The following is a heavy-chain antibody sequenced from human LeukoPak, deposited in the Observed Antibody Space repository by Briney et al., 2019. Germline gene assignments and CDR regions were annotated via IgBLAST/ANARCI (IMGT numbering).Heavy chain of an antibody. Sequence: PSQTLSLTCTVSGGSISSDDYYWSRIRQPPGKGLEWIVYIYYSVSTYYNPSLKSRVTISVYTSKNQFSLKLTSVTAADTAVYYCARGGRAAVRFDLWGRGTLVTVSS. CDR1: GGSISSDDYY. CDR3: ARGGRAAVRFDL. J-gene: IGHJ2*01. D-gene: IGHD1-26*01. V-gene: IGHV4-30-4*01. CDR2: IYYSVST.